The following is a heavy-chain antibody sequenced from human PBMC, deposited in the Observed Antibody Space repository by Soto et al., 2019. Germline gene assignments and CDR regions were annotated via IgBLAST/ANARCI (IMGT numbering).Heavy chain of an antibody. D-gene: IGHD6-13*01. Sequence: LRLSCAAAGFTFSSYAMSLVRQAPGKGLEGVSAISGSGGSTYYADTVKGRFTISRDNSENTLYLQMNSLRAEDTAVYYCAKSSSWFYSTAADYWGQGTLVTVSS. CDR2: ISGSGGST. V-gene: IGHV3-23*01. CDR1: GFTFSSYA. J-gene: IGHJ4*01. CDR3: AKSSSWFYSTAADY.